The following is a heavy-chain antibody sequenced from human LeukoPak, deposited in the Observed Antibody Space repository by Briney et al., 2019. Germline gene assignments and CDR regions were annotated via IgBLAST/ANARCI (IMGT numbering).Heavy chain of an antibody. CDR1: GFTFSSYA. D-gene: IGHD2-8*01. CDR3: AKEGCVY. J-gene: IGHJ4*02. Sequence: GGSLRLSSAGSGFTFSSYAMSWVPQAPGKGLEWVSGISGRGGTTYYADCVKGQVTISRHNPKNTLYLQMNSQRAEDTAGYYCAKEGCVYGGRGTGVSVS. V-gene: IGHV3-23*01. CDR2: ISGRGGTT.